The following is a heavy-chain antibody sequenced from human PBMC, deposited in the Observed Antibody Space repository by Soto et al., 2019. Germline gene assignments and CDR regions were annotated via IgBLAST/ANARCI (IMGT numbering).Heavy chain of an antibody. D-gene: IGHD3-22*01. CDR2: TYYRSKWYN. CDR3: ARDRDGGGYYYDSSGYYSAGNDAFDI. V-gene: IGHV6-1*01. CDR1: GDSVSSNSAA. J-gene: IGHJ3*02. Sequence: SQTLSLTCAISGDSVSSNSAAWNWIRQSPSRGLEWLGRTYYRSKWYNDYAVSVKSRITINPDTSKNQFSLQLNSVTPEDTAVYYCARDRDGGGYYYDSSGYYSAGNDAFDIWGQGTMVTVSS.